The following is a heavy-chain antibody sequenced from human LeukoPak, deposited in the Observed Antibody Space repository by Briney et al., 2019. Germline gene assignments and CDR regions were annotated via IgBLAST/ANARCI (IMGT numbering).Heavy chain of an antibody. D-gene: IGHD3-10*01. CDR3: ARPQVVVLNPFDY. CDR2: ITGSADRT. CDR1: EFTFSTYA. V-gene: IGHV3-23*01. Sequence: GGSLRLSCAASEFTFSTYAMSWDRQAPGKGLEWVSAITGSADRTHYADSVKGRFTISRDNSKNIVYLQMNSLRAKDTAVYFCARPQVVVLNPFDYWGQGTLVTVSS. J-gene: IGHJ4*02.